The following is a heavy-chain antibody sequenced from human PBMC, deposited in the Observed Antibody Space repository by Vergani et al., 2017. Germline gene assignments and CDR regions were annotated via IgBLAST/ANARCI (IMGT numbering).Heavy chain of an antibody. Sequence: EVQLVESGGGLVQPGGSLRLSCAASGFTFSSYWMHWVRQAPGKGLVWVSRINSDGSSTSYADSVKGRFTSSRDNAKNTLYLQMNSLRAEDTAVYYCARSPGGIAAAGLDYYYGMDVWGQGTTVTVSS. CDR3: ARSPGGIAAAGLDYYYGMDV. V-gene: IGHV3-74*01. CDR2: INSDGSST. D-gene: IGHD6-13*01. J-gene: IGHJ6*02. CDR1: GFTFSSYW.